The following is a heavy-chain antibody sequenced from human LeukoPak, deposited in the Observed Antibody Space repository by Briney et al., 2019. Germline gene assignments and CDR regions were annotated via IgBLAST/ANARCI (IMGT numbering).Heavy chain of an antibody. D-gene: IGHD3-10*01. CDR2: TNLDGSDT. J-gene: IGHJ6*02. Sequence: GGSLRLSCGASGFVFGHYWMLWVRQVPGKGLEWVARTNLDGSDTTYADSVRGRFFISRDNAKNTLYLQMNSLRAEDTAVYYCTRCLPMVRSRIMDVWGQGTTVTVSS. CDR1: GFVFGHYW. V-gene: IGHV3-74*01. CDR3: TRCLPMVRSRIMDV.